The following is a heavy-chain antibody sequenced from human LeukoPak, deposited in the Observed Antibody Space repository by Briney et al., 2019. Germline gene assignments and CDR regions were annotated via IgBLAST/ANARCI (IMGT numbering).Heavy chain of an antibody. CDR1: GDSPSSSDYY. D-gene: IGHD3-3*01. J-gene: IGHJ6*03. CDR2: IYYSGST. V-gene: IGHV4-39*01. Sequence: PSETLSLTCTVSGDSPSSSDYYWGWIRQPPGTGLAWIGSIYYSGSTYYNPSLKCRVNLSVDTSNNNQFSLKLSSVTAADTAVYYCARGGPLTIFGVVIDRGVYYYMDVWGKGTTVTVSS. CDR3: ARGGPLTIFGVVIDRGVYYYMDV.